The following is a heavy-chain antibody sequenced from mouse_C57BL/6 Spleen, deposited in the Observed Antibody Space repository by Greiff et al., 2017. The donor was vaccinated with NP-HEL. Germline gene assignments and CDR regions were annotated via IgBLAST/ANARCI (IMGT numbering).Heavy chain of an antibody. J-gene: IGHJ1*03. V-gene: IGHV5-9*01. CDR3: ARHGTTDWYFDV. CDR2: ISGGGGNT. Sequence: EVMLVESGGGLVKPGGSLKLSCAASGFTFSSYTMSWVRQTPEKRLEWVATISGGGGNTYYPDSVKGRFTISRDNAKNTLYLQMSSLRSEDTALYYCARHGTTDWYFDVRGTGTTVTVSS. CDR1: GFTFSSYT. D-gene: IGHD1-1*01.